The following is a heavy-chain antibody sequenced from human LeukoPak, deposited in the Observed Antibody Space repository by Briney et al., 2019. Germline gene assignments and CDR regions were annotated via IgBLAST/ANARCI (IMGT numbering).Heavy chain of an antibody. Sequence: SETLSLTCTVSGGSISSYYWSWIRQPPGKGLEWIGYTYYSGSTNYNPSLKSRVTISVDTSKNQFSLKLSSVTAADTAVYYCARAGYCSGGSCYSVGYGDYYFDYWGQGTLVTVSS. D-gene: IGHD2-15*01. CDR2: TYYSGST. CDR1: GGSISSYY. V-gene: IGHV4-59*01. J-gene: IGHJ4*02. CDR3: ARAGYCSGGSCYSVGYGDYYFDY.